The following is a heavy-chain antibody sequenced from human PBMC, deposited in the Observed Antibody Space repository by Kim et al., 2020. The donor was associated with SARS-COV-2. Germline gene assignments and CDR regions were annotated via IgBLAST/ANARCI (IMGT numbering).Heavy chain of an antibody. Sequence: ASVKVSCKASGYTFTSYDINWVRQATGQGLEWMGWMNPNSGNTGYAQKFQGRVTMTRNTSITTAYVELSSLRSEDTAMYYCARDPRGLYSSGRYGVDIWGQGTMVTVSS. J-gene: IGHJ3*02. CDR1: GYTFTSYD. V-gene: IGHV1-8*01. CDR3: ARDPRGLYSSGRYGVDI. D-gene: IGHD6-19*01. CDR2: MNPNSGNT.